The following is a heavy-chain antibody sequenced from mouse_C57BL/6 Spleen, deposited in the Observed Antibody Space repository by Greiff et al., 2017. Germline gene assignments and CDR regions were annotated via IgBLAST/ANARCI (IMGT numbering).Heavy chain of an antibody. D-gene: IGHD2-1*01. V-gene: IGHV1-69*01. CDR3: SRRSFYGNYHYAMDY. J-gene: IGHJ4*01. CDR1: GYTFTSYW. Sequence: QVQLQQPGAELVMPGASVKLSCKASGYTFTSYWMNWVKQRPGQGLEWIGEIDPSDSSTNYNQKFKGKSTLTVDKSSSTAYMQLSSLTSEDSAVYYCSRRSFYGNYHYAMDYWGQGTSVPVST. CDR2: IDPSDSST.